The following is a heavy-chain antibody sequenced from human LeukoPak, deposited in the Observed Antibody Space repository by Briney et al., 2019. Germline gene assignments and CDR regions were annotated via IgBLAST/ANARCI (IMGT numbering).Heavy chain of an antibody. D-gene: IGHD3-22*01. J-gene: IGHJ3*02. CDR1: GDSVSSNSAA. V-gene: IGHV6-1*01. CDR2: TYYRSKWYN. CDR3: ARVRAKYYYDSSGPEGDAFDI. Sequence: SQTLSLTCAISGDSVSSNSAAWNWIRQSPSRGLEWLGRTYYRSKWYNDYAVSVKSRITINPDTSKNQFSLQLNSVTPEDTAVYYCARVRAKYYYDSSGPEGDAFDIWGQGTMVTVSS.